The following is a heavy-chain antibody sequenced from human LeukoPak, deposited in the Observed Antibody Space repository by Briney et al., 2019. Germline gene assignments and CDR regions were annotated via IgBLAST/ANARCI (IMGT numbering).Heavy chain of an antibody. D-gene: IGHD2-15*01. CDR1: GGSFKGYY. V-gene: IGHV4-34*01. Sequence: SETLSLTCAVYGGSFKGYYWSWIRQPPAKGLEWIGEINPGGSTSYNASLKGRVAISADTSKNQFSLELSSVTAADTAVYYCARQAATLRCEDYWGQGTLVTVSS. CDR3: ARQAATLRCEDY. CDR2: INPGGST. J-gene: IGHJ4*02.